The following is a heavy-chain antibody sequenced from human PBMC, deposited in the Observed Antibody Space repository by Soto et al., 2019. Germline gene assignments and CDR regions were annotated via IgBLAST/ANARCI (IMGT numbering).Heavy chain of an antibody. CDR3: ARDLVGYSGYDFNYYYGMDV. Sequence: PSETLSLTCAVSGGSISSSNWWSWVRQPPGKGLEWIGEIYHSGSTNYNPSLKSRVTISVDKSKNQFSLKLSSVTAADTAVYYCARDLVGYSGYDFNYYYGMDVWGQGTTVTVSS. V-gene: IGHV4-4*02. CDR1: GGSISSSNW. D-gene: IGHD5-12*01. CDR2: IYHSGST. J-gene: IGHJ6*02.